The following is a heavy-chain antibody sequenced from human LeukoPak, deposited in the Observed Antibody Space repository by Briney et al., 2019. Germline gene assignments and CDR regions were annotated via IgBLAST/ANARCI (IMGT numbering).Heavy chain of an antibody. CDR2: ISGSGGST. V-gene: IGHV3-23*01. J-gene: IGHJ4*02. D-gene: IGHD3-9*01. Sequence: PGGSLRLSCAASGFTFSSYAMSWVRQAPGKGLEWVSAISGSGGSTYYADSVKGRFTISRDNSKNTLYLQMNSLRAEDTAVYYCAKRQNFDWLLLGYYFDYWGQGTLVTVSS. CDR1: GFTFSSYA. CDR3: AKRQNFDWLLLGYYFDY.